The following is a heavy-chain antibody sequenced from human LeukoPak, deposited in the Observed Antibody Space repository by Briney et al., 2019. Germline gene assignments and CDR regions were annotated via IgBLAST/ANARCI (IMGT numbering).Heavy chain of an antibody. CDR1: GVTFSRDR. V-gene: IGHV3-21*01. CDR2: ISSSTSYI. D-gene: IGHD1-26*01. CDR3: ARDLAVGATGFDP. Sequence: GGGLRLSCAASGVTFSRDRMKWGREAPGKGVEWVSSISSSTSYISYADSVNGRFPISRDNPKNSLYLQMNSLRAEDTAVYYCARDLAVGATGFDPWGQGTLVTVSS. J-gene: IGHJ5*02.